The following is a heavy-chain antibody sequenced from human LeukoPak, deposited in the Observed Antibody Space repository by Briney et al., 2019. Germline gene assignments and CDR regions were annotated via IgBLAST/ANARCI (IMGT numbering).Heavy chain of an antibody. CDR2: ISHSGST. J-gene: IGHJ6*03. Sequence: SETLSLTCAVSGGSFSSYYWTWIRQPPGKGLEWIGEISHSGSTNYNPSLKSRVTFSVDTSKNQFSLKLSSVTAADTAVYYCARHGTRYYYYYMDVWGKGTTVTISS. V-gene: IGHV4-34*01. D-gene: IGHD1-26*01. CDR3: ARHGTRYYYYYMDV. CDR1: GGSFSSYY.